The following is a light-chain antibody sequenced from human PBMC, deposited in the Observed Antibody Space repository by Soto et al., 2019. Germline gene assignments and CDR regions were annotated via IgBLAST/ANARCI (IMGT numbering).Light chain of an antibody. CDR3: QQYGSSPPR. CDR1: QSLSKN. J-gene: IGKJ4*02. CDR2: GAS. V-gene: IGKV3-20*01. Sequence: IGMTQSPGTLSVSRGERATLSCRASQSLSKNLAWYQQKGGQAPRLLIYGASTRATGIPDRFSGSGSGTDFTLTIRRLEHEDFAVYYCQQYGSSPPRFGGGTKVDI.